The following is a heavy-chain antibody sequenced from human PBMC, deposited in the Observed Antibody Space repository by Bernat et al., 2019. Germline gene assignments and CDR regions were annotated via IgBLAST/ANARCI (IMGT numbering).Heavy chain of an antibody. J-gene: IGHJ4*02. CDR3: ARMETYYDFWSGLAGKPLDY. CDR1: GFTFSSYS. Sequence: EVQLVESGGGLVKPGGSLRLSCAASGFTFSSYSMNWVRQAPGKGLEWVSSISSSSSYIYYAESVKGRFTISRDNAKNSLYLQMNSLRAEDTAVYYCARMETYYDFWSGLAGKPLDYWGQGTLVTVSS. CDR2: ISSSSSYI. V-gene: IGHV3-21*01. D-gene: IGHD3-3*01.